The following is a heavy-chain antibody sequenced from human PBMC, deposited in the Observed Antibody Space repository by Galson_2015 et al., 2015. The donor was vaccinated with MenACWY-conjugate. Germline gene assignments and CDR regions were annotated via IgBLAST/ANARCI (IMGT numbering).Heavy chain of an antibody. V-gene: IGHV3-74*01. CDR2: LDSDGSET. Sequence: SLRLSCAASGFTFSSYSMNWVRQAPGKGLEWVSRLDSDGSETHYAASVKGRFTISRDNAKNTLFLQMNGLRAEDTAVYYCARAGGRYHSVDQWGQGTLVTVSS. CDR1: GFTFSSYS. J-gene: IGHJ4*02. D-gene: IGHD3-16*02. CDR3: ARAGGRYHSVDQ.